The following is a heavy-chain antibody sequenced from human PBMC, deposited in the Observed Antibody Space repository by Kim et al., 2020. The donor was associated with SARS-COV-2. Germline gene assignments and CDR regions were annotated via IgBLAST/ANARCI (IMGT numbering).Heavy chain of an antibody. CDR3: AKRMLSSSGNYYFDY. J-gene: IGHJ4*02. Sequence: DSMKGRFTISRDKYKHTLYLPMNSLRAEDTAVYYCAKRMLSSSGNYYFDYWGQGTLVTVSS. V-gene: IGHV3-23*01. D-gene: IGHD3-22*01.